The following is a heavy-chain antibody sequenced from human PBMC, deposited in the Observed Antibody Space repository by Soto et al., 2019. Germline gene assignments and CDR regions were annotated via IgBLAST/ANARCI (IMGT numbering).Heavy chain of an antibody. V-gene: IGHV1-69*02. D-gene: IGHD3-16*01. Sequence: QVQLVQSGAEVKKPGSSVKVSCKASGGTFSSYTISWVRQAPGQGLEWMGSIIPILGIANYAQKFQGRVMIAAAKSTSTAYMELSSLRSEDTAVYYCARSPRFDVRSYMDVWGKGTTVTVSS. CDR1: GGTFSSYT. CDR2: IIPILGIA. CDR3: ARSPRFDVRSYMDV. J-gene: IGHJ6*03.